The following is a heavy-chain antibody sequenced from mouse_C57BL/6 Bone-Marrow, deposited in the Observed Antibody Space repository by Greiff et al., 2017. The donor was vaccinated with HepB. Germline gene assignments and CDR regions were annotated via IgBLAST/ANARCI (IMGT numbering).Heavy chain of an antibody. CDR2: IYPGDGDT. Sequence: VQLQQSGPELVKPGASVKISCKASGYAFSSSWMNWVKQRPGKGLEWIGRIYPGDGDTNYNGKFKGQATLTADKSSSPAYMQLSSLTSEDSAVYYCARGGSLAYWGQGTLVTVSA. CDR3: ARGGSLAY. J-gene: IGHJ3*01. V-gene: IGHV1-82*01. CDR1: GYAFSSSW.